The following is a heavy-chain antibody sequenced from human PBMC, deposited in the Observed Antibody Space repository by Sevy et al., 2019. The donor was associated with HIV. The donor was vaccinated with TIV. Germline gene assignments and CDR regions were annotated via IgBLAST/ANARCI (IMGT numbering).Heavy chain of an antibody. J-gene: IGHJ3*02. D-gene: IGHD3-22*01. V-gene: IGHV3-53*01. CDR1: GFTVSSNY. CDR2: IYAGGST. CDR3: ATHASDYDSTGYLERDAFDI. Sequence: GGSLRLSCAASGFTVSSNYMSWVRQAPGKGLEWVSVIYAGGSTYYADSVKGRFTISGDNCKNTLYLQMNSLRAEDTAVYYWATHASDYDSTGYLERDAFDIWGQGTMVTVSS.